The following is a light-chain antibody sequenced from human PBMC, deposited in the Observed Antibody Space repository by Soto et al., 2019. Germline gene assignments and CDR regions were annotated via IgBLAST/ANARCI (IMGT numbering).Light chain of an antibody. J-gene: IGKJ2*01. V-gene: IGKV1-39*01. CDR3: QQIHSTSSYT. CDR2: AAS. Sequence: DIQMTQSPSSLSASVGDRVTITCRASQHIRNNLNWYQQRPGKTPNILVYAASTLRGGVPSRFSGSGSGTVFTLTINSLQPEDFATYYCQQIHSTSSYTFGEGTRVDIK. CDR1: QHIRNN.